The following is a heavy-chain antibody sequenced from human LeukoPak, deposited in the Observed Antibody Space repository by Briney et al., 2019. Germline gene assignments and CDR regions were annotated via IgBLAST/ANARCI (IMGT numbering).Heavy chain of an antibody. CDR1: GXSISSHY. J-gene: IGHJ4*02. D-gene: IGHD6-19*01. CDR3: ARGTAV. V-gene: IGHV4-59*11. Sequence: SETLSLTCTVSGXSISSHYWSWIRQPPGKGLEWIGYIYNSAITSYNPSLKSRVTISVDTSKNQFSLKLSSVTAADTAVYYCARGTAVWGQGTLVTVSS. CDR2: IYNSAIT.